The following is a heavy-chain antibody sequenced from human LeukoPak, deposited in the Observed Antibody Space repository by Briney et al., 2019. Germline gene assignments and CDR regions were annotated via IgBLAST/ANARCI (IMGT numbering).Heavy chain of an antibody. CDR1: GYTFTSYD. V-gene: IGHV1-8*01. J-gene: IGHJ4*02. CDR3: VRTPPNWGADY. Sequence: GSVKVSCKAPGYTFTSYDINWVRQATGQGLEWMGWMSPNSGKIGYAQKFQDRVTMTRDTSISTAYMELSSLRFEDTAVYYCVRTPPNWGADYWGRGTLVTVSS. D-gene: IGHD7-27*01. CDR2: MSPNSGKI.